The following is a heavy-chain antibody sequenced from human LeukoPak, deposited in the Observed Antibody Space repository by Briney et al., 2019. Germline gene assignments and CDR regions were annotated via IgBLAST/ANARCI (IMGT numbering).Heavy chain of an antibody. Sequence: PSETLSLTCTVSGGSISSYYWSWIRQPPGKGLEWIGYIYYSGSTNYNSSLKSRVTISVDTSKNQFSLKLSSVTAADTAVYYCARENGYTDYYYYMDVWGKGTTVTVSS. D-gene: IGHD6-13*01. CDR2: IYYSGST. V-gene: IGHV4-59*01. J-gene: IGHJ6*03. CDR3: ARENGYTDYYYYMDV. CDR1: GGSISSYY.